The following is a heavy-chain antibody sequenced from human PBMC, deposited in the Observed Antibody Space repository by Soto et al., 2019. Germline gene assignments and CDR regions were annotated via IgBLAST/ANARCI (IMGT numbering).Heavy chain of an antibody. CDR2: INHSGST. V-gene: IGHV4-34*01. Sequence: PSETLSLTCTVSGGSISSYYWSWIRQPPGKGLEWIGEINHSGSTNYNPSLKSRVTISVDTSKNQFSLKLSSVTAADTAVYYCARVTGRYYYGMDVWGQGTTVTVSS. CDR3: ARVTGRYYYGMDV. J-gene: IGHJ6*02. CDR1: GGSISSYY.